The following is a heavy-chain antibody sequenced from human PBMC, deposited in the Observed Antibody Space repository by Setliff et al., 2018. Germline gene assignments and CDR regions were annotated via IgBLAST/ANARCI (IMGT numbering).Heavy chain of an antibody. J-gene: IGHJ6*02. CDR1: GFTFSSSA. Sequence: GSLRLSCAASGFTFSSSAMAWVRQAPGKGLEWVSAISSTITSTYYADSVKGRFTISRDTSKNTLYLQMNSLRAEDTAVYYCAKHGAYNDFLTGYNFYYDIDVWGQGTTVTVS. CDR3: AKHGAYNDFLTGYNFYYDIDV. V-gene: IGHV3-23*01. D-gene: IGHD3-9*01. CDR2: ISSTITST.